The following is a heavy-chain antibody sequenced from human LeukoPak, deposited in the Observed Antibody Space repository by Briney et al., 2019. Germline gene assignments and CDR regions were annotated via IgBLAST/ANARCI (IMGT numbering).Heavy chain of an antibody. Sequence: PGGSLRLSCAASGFTFSGFYMSWIRQAPGKGLEWVSCIGSSSTYTNYADSVRGRFTISRDNAKNSLYLQMDGLRAEDTAVYYCARDRGAVAATWFDYWGQGTLVTVSS. J-gene: IGHJ4*02. V-gene: IGHV3-11*05. CDR1: GFTFSGFY. CDR2: IGSSSTYT. CDR3: ARDRGAVAATWFDY. D-gene: IGHD6-19*01.